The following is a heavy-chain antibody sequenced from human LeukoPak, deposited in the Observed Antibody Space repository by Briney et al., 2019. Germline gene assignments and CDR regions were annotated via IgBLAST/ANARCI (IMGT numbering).Heavy chain of an antibody. D-gene: IGHD6-19*01. CDR1: GFTLSSYA. J-gene: IGHJ5*02. CDR2: ISGSGGST. CDR3: AKVLRAVAGTRGGFDP. V-gene: IGHV3-23*01. Sequence: TGGSLRLSCAASGFTLSSYAMSWVRQAPGKGLEWVSAISGSGGSTYYADSVKGRFTISRDNSKNTLYLQMNSLRAEDTAVYYCAKVLRAVAGTRGGFDPWGQGTLVTVSS.